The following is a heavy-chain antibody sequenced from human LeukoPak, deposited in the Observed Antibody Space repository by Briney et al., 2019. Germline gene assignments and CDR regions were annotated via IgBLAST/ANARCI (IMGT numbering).Heavy chain of an antibody. Sequence: GGSLRLSCAASGFTFTTYWMTWVRQAPGKGLEWVANIKQDGSETYYVDSVKGRFTFSRDNAKNSLYLQMNSLRAEDTAVYYCARDSGGRVYNYWGQGTLVTVSS. CDR2: IKQDGSET. V-gene: IGHV3-7*03. D-gene: IGHD6-13*01. J-gene: IGHJ4*02. CDR3: ARDSGGRVYNY. CDR1: GFTFTTYW.